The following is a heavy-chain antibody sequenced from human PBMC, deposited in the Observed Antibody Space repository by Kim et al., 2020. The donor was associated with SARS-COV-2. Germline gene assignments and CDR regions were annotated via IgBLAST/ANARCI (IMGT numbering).Heavy chain of an antibody. CDR2: ISSSSSYI. Sequence: GGSLRLSCAASGFTFSSYSMNWVRQAPGKGLEWVSSISSSSSYIYYADSVKGRFTISRDNAKNSLYLQMNSLRAEDTAVYYCARVRKIQLWVYYGMDVWGQGTTVTVSS. CDR3: ARVRKIQLWVYYGMDV. J-gene: IGHJ6*02. V-gene: IGHV3-21*01. CDR1: GFTFSSYS. D-gene: IGHD5-18*01.